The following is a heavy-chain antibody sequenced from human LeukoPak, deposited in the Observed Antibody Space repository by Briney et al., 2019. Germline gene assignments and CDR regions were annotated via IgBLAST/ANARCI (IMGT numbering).Heavy chain of an antibody. CDR1: GFTFSNAW. CDR3: AKASIAAAGDLNFDY. CDR2: ISYDGSNK. D-gene: IGHD6-13*01. Sequence: GGSLRLSCAASGFTFSNAWMNWVRQAPGKGLEWVAVISYDGSNKYYADSVKGRFTISRDNSKNTLYLQMNSLRAEDTAVYYCAKASIAAAGDLNFDYWGQGTLVTVSS. J-gene: IGHJ4*02. V-gene: IGHV3-30*18.